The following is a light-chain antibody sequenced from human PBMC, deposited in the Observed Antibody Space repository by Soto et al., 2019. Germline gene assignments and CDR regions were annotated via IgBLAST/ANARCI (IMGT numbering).Light chain of an antibody. CDR2: GAS. V-gene: IGKV1-27*01. CDR1: QGISNS. CDR3: QKYDSAPT. Sequence: DIQMTQSPSSLSASVGERVTITCRPSQGISNSLAWYQQKPGKVPKLLIHGASTLQSVVPSRFSGSGSGTDFTLTISSLQPEDVATYYCQKYDSAPTFGPGTKVDIK. J-gene: IGKJ1*01.